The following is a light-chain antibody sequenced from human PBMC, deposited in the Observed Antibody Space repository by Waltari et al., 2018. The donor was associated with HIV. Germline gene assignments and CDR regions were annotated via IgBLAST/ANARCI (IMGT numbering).Light chain of an antibody. CDR3: SSYTSSSTLVV. J-gene: IGLJ2*01. Sequence: QSALTQPASVSGSPGQSITISCTGTSSDVGGYNYVSWYQQHPGKAPKLMIYEVSNRPAGVSYRCSGSKSGNTASPTTSGLQAEDEADYYCSSYTSSSTLVVFGGGTRLTVL. CDR1: SSDVGGYNY. CDR2: EVS. V-gene: IGLV2-14*01.